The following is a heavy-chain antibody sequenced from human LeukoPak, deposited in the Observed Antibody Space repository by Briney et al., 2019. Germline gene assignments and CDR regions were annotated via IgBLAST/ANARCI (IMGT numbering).Heavy chain of an antibody. V-gene: IGHV5-51*01. Sequence: GESLKISCKGPGYSFTSYWIGWVRQMPGKGLERMGIIYPGDSDTRYSPSFQGQVTISADKSISTAYLQWSSLKASDTAMYYCARPNCGGDCYPVNDAFDIWGQGTMVTVSS. D-gene: IGHD2-21*02. CDR3: ARPNCGGDCYPVNDAFDI. J-gene: IGHJ3*02. CDR1: GYSFTSYW. CDR2: IYPGDSDT.